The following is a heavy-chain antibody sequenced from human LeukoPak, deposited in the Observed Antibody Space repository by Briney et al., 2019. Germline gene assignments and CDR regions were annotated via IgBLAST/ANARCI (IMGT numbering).Heavy chain of an antibody. V-gene: IGHV4-38-2*01. CDR2: IYHSGST. Sequence: SETLSLTCAVSGYSISSGYYWGWIRQPPGKGLEWIESIYHSGSTYYNPSLKSRVTISVDTSKNQFSLKLSSVTATDTAVYYCARRGSPSFDWFDPWGQGTLVTVSS. D-gene: IGHD6-6*01. CDR1: GYSISSGYY. J-gene: IGHJ5*02. CDR3: ARRGSPSFDWFDP.